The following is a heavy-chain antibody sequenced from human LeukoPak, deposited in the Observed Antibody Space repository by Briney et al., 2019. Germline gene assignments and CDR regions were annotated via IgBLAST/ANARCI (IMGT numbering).Heavy chain of an antibody. CDR3: ARERRDSSSSGYYYYYMDV. J-gene: IGHJ6*03. D-gene: IGHD6-6*01. Sequence: ASVKVSCKASSYTFTSYGIIWVRQAPGQGLEWMGWISTYNGNTNYAQKIQGRVTMTTDTSTGTAYMELSRLRSDDTAVYYCARERRDSSSSGYYYYYMDVWGKGTTVTVSS. CDR1: SYTFTSYG. V-gene: IGHV1-18*01. CDR2: ISTYNGNT.